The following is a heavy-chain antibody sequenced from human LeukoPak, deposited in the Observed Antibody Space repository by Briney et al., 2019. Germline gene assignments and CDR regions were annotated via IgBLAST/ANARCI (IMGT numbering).Heavy chain of an antibody. CDR3: TTSLTSGYYIDY. J-gene: IGHJ4*02. D-gene: IGHD3-22*01. V-gene: IGHV3-15*01. Sequence: GGCLRLSCAAAGFSFGNAWIASVRHAAGNGLEWVGRIKSKTDGGATDYAAPAKGRSTISRDDSKNTLYLQLNTLKTEDTAVYYCTTSLTSGYYIDYWGQGTLVTVSS. CDR1: GFSFGNAW. CDR2: IKSKTDGGAT.